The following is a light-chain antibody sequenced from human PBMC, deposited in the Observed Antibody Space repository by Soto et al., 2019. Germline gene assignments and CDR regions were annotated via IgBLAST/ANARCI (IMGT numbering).Light chain of an antibody. CDR2: MTD. CDR1: WYNIGKNL. CDR3: AAWDDSLRAWV. Sequence: QSVLTQPPSASGTPGQTVTISCSGGWYNIGKNLGYWYQQLPGTAPKLLIYMTDHRPSGVPDRFSGSKSGSSASLAVSGLRSEDEAVYYCAAWDDSLRAWVFGGGTKVTVL. J-gene: IGLJ3*02. V-gene: IGLV1-47*01.